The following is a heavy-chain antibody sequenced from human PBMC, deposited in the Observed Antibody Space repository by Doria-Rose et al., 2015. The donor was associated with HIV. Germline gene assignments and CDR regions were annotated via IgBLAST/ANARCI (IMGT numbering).Heavy chain of an antibody. Sequence: SGPVLVKPTETLTLTCTVSGVSLSSPGMGVSWIRQPPGKALEWLANIFSDDERSYRTSLKSRLTISRGTSKSQVVLTMTDMDPVDTATYYCARIKSSRWYHKYYVDFWGQGTLVTVSA. CDR1: GVSLSSPGMG. D-gene: IGHD6-13*01. V-gene: IGHV2-26*01. J-gene: IGHJ4*02. CDR2: IFSDDER. CDR3: ARIKSSRWYHKYYVDF.